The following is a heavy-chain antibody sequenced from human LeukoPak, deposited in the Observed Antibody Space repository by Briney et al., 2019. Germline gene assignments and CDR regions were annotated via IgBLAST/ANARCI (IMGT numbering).Heavy chain of an antibody. CDR2: IYYSGST. D-gene: IGHD4-17*01. CDR1: GGSISSGGYY. V-gene: IGHV4-31*03. J-gene: IGHJ2*01. Sequence: SQTLSLTCTVSGGSISSGGYYWSWIRQHPGKGLEWIGYIYYSGSTYYNPSLKSRVTISVDTSKNQFSLKLSSVTAADTAVYYCAREPSDGDNHQNWYFDLWGRGTLVTVSS. CDR3: AREPSDGDNHQNWYFDL.